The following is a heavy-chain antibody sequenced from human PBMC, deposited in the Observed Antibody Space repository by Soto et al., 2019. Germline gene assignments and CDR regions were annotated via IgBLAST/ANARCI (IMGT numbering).Heavy chain of an antibody. D-gene: IGHD3-9*01. CDR3: ARGGRVDILTGGPNGYYYYYYGMDV. V-gene: IGHV3-23*01. CDR2: ISDNGGTT. Sequence: GGSLRLSCAASEFTFSNYAMSWVRQAPGKGLEWVSPISDNGGTTYYADSVKGRFTISRDNSKNTLYLQMNSLRAEDTAVYYCARGGRVDILTGGPNGYYYYYYGMDVWGQGTKVTGSS. CDR1: EFTFSNYA. J-gene: IGHJ6*02.